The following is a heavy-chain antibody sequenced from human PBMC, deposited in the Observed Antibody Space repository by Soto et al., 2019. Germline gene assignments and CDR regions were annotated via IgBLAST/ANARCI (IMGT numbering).Heavy chain of an antibody. Sequence: ASVKVSWKASGYTFTSYAMHWVRQAPGQRLEWMGWINAGNGNTKYSQKFQGRVTITRDTSASTAYMELSSLRSEDTAVYYCARERDPSPRPPPKYSGWFDPWGQGTLVTVSS. V-gene: IGHV1-3*01. D-gene: IGHD2-15*01. CDR1: GYTFTSYA. CDR3: ARERDPSPRPPPKYSGWFDP. CDR2: INAGNGNT. J-gene: IGHJ5*02.